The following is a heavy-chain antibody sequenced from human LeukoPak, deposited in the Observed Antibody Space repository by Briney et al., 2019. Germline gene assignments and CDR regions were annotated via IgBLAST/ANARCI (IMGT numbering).Heavy chain of an antibody. CDR3: AREAAAGFYYYGMDV. CDR2: ISGSGGST. V-gene: IGHV3-23*01. J-gene: IGHJ6*02. D-gene: IGHD6-13*01. Sequence: GGSLRLSCAASGFTFSSYAMSWVRRAPGKGLEWVSAISGSGGSTYYADSVKGRFTISRDNSKNTLYLQMNSLRAEDTAVYYCAREAAAGFYYYGMDVWGQGTTVTVSS. CDR1: GFTFSSYA.